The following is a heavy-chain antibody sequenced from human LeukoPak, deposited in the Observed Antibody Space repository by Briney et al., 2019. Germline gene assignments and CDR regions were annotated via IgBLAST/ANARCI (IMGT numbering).Heavy chain of an antibody. Sequence: PGGSLRLSCAASGFTFTSYWMSWVRQAPGKGLEWVANIKQDGSEKYYVDSVKGRFIISGDNAKNSLYLQMNSLRAEDTAVYYCARDLPFYSYDSYFDYWGQGTLVTVSS. V-gene: IGHV3-7*03. CDR3: ARDLPFYSYDSYFDY. CDR2: IKQDGSEK. CDR1: GFTFTSYW. J-gene: IGHJ4*02. D-gene: IGHD5-18*01.